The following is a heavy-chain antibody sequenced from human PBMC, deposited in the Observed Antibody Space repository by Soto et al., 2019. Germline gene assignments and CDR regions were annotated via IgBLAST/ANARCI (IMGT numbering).Heavy chain of an antibody. V-gene: IGHV1-18*01. Sequence: ASVKVSCKASGYTFTSYGISWVRQAPGQGLEWMGWISAYNGNTNYAQKLQGRVTMTTDTSTSTAYMELRSLRSDDTAVYYCAREDSSGYYNNWFDPWGQGTLVTVSS. D-gene: IGHD3-22*01. CDR2: ISAYNGNT. CDR1: GYTFTSYG. J-gene: IGHJ5*02. CDR3: AREDSSGYYNNWFDP.